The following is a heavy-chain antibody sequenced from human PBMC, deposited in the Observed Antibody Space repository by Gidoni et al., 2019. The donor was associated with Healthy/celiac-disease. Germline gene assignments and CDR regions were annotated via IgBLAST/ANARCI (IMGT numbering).Heavy chain of an antibody. CDR3: ARALPRVVPAAIPYYYYGMDV. CDR1: GFTFSSYA. D-gene: IGHD2-2*01. Sequence: QVQLVESGGGVVQPGRSLRLSCAASGFTFSSYAMPWVRPAHVKGLEWVAVISYDGSNQYYANSVKGRFTISRDNSKNTLYLQMNSLRAEDTAVYYCARALPRVVPAAIPYYYYGMDVWGQGTTVTVSS. CDR2: ISYDGSNQ. V-gene: IGHV3-30-3*01. J-gene: IGHJ6*02.